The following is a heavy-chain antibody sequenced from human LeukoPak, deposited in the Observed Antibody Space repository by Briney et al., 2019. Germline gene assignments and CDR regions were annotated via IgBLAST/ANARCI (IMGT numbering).Heavy chain of an antibody. CDR2: INSDGSST. D-gene: IGHD1-1*01. Sequence: GGSLRLSCAASGFTFSSYWMHWVRQAPGKGLLWVSRINSDGSSTTYADSVEGRFTISRDNAKSTLYLQMSSLRAEDTAVYYCAKELQGGRTFEYWGQGTLVTVSS. V-gene: IGHV3-74*01. CDR1: GFTFSSYW. J-gene: IGHJ4*02. CDR3: AKELQGGRTFEY.